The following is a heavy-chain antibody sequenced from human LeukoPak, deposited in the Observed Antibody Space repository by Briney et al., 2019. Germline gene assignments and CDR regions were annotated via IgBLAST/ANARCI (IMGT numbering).Heavy chain of an antibody. CDR3: ARHTSRYNWNDLAFYCFDY. J-gene: IGHJ4*02. Sequence: ESLKISCKGSGYSFTSYWIGWVRQMPGKSLEWMGIIYPGDSDTRYSPSFQGHVTISADKSISTAYLQWSSLKASGTAMYYCARHTSRYNWNDLAFYCFDYWGQGTLVTVSS. CDR2: IYPGDSDT. D-gene: IGHD1-1*01. V-gene: IGHV5-51*01. CDR1: GYSFTSYW.